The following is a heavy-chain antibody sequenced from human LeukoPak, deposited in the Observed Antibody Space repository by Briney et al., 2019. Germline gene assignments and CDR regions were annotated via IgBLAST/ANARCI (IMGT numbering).Heavy chain of an antibody. CDR1: GFTFSSYW. Sequence: GGSLRLSCAASGFTFSSYWMSWVRQAPGKGLEWVANIKQDGSEKYYVDSVKGRFTISRDNAKNSLYLQMNSLRAEDTAVYYCARDGGYCSGGSCYLTFFDYWGQGTLVTVSS. CDR2: IKQDGSEK. CDR3: ARDGGYCSGGSCYLTFFDY. V-gene: IGHV3-7*01. J-gene: IGHJ4*02. D-gene: IGHD2-15*01.